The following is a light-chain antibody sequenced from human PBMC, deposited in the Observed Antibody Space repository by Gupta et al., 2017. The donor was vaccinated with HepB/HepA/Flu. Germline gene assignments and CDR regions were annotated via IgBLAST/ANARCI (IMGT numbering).Light chain of an antibody. CDR3: QQYNNWLGS. V-gene: IGKV3-15*01. CDR1: QSVSSN. CDR2: GAS. Sequence: EIVMTQSPATLSVSPGERATLSCMASQSVSSNLAWYQQKPGQAPRLLIYGASTRATGIPARFSGSGSGTEFTLTISSLQSEDFAVYYFQQYNNWLGSFGQGTKVEIK. J-gene: IGKJ1*01.